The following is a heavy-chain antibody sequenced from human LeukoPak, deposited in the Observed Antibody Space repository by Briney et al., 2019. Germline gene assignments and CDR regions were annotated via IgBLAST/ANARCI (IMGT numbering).Heavy chain of an antibody. Sequence: EGSLRLSCAASEFSVGSNYMTWVRQAPGKGLEWVSLIYSGGSTYYADSVKGRFTISRDNSKNTLYLQMNSLRAEDTAVYYCAQGAFDLWGQGTMVTVSS. J-gene: IGHJ3*01. CDR3: AQGAFDL. CDR1: EFSVGSNY. CDR2: IYSGGST. V-gene: IGHV3-66*01.